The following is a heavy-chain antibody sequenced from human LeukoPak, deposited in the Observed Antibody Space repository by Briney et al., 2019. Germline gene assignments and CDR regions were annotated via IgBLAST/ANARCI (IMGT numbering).Heavy chain of an antibody. J-gene: IGHJ4*02. CDR2: INPSGGST. CDR3: ARDSVFKKYFDY. D-gene: IGHD3-3*01. CDR1: GYTFTSYY. V-gene: IGHV1-46*01. Sequence: ASVKVSCKASGYTFTSYYMHWVRQAPGQGLEWMGIINPSGGSTSYAQKFQGRVTMTRDMSTSTVYMELSSLRSEDTAVYYCARDSVFKKYFDYWGQGTLVTVSS.